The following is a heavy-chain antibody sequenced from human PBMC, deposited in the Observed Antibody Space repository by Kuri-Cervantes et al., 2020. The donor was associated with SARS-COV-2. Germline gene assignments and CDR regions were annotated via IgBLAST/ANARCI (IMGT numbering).Heavy chain of an antibody. J-gene: IGHJ3*02. CDR3: ARQRYDSSGYYYPDAFDI. V-gene: IGHV4-59*08. Sequence: ETLSLTCTVSGGSISSYYWSWIRQPPGKGLEWIGYIYYTGSTNYNPSLKSRVTISVDTSKKQFSLKLSSVTAADTAVYYCARQRYDSSGYYYPDAFDIWGQGTMVTVSS. D-gene: IGHD3-22*01. CDR1: GGSISSYY. CDR2: IYYTGST.